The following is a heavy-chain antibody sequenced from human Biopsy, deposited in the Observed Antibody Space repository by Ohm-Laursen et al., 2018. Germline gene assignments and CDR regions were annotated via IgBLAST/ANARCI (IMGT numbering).Heavy chain of an antibody. J-gene: IGHJ4*02. Sequence: GSSVKVSCKASGYTFTSHDINWVRQATGQGLEWMGWMSPNTGNTVYAQRFQDRVTMTSDTSTGTAYMELTSLTSADTAVYFCARWETTLGRSLDSWGQGTLVAVSS. CDR1: GYTFTSHD. V-gene: IGHV1-8*01. D-gene: IGHD1-26*01. CDR3: ARWETTLGRSLDS. CDR2: MSPNTGNT.